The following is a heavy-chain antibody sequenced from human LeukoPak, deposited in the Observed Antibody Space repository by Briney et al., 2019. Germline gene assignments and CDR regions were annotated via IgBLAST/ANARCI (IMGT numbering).Heavy chain of an antibody. V-gene: IGHV3-73*01. Sequence: PGGSLRLSCAASGFTFSGSAMHWVRRASGKGLEWIGRIRIKTNSYATAYAASVRGRFTISRDDSKNTAYLQMNSLKIEDTAVYYCARTPYDSSSWPIDSWGQGTLVTVSS. CDR3: ARTPYDSSSWPIDS. CDR2: IRIKTNSYAT. CDR1: GFTFSGSA. D-gene: IGHD6-13*01. J-gene: IGHJ4*02.